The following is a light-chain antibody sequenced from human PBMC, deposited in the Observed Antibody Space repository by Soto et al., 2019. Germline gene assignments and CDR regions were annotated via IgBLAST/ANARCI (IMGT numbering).Light chain of an antibody. J-gene: IGLJ2*01. CDR3: SSYAGSTTYVV. V-gene: IGLV2-23*01. CDR1: SSDVGSSNL. Sequence: QSVLTQPASVSGSPGQSITISCTGTSSDVGSSNLVSWYQQHPGKVPNLMIYEGTNRPSGVSNRFSGSKSGNTASLTISGLQAEDEADYYCSSYAGSTTYVVFGGGTKLTVL. CDR2: EGT.